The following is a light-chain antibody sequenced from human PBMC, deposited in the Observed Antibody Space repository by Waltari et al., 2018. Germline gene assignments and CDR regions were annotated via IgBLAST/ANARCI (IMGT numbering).Light chain of an antibody. V-gene: IGKV1-12*01. CDR3: QQANSFPIT. J-gene: IGKJ3*01. CDR2: ATS. CDR1: QDIRNW. Sequence: DIQMTQSPSSVSASVGDRVTITCRASQDIRNWLAWYQQKPGKAPNLLIYATSSLQTGVPSRFRGSGSGTEFTLTISSLQPEDFATYYCQQANSFPITFGPGTKVDIK.